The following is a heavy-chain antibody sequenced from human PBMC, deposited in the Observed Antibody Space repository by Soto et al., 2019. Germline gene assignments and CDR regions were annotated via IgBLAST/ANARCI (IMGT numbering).Heavy chain of an antibody. CDR2: ISAYNGNT. CDR1: GYTFTSYG. Sequence: QVQLVQSGAEVKKPGASVKVSCKASGYTFTSYGISWVRQAHGQGLEWMGWISAYNGNTNYAQKLQGRVTMTTDTSTSTAYMELRSLRSDDTAVYYCARDRGGIQLWTTYFYYGMDVWGQGTTVTVSS. CDR3: ARDRGGIQLWTTYFYYGMDV. D-gene: IGHD5-18*01. J-gene: IGHJ6*02. V-gene: IGHV1-18*01.